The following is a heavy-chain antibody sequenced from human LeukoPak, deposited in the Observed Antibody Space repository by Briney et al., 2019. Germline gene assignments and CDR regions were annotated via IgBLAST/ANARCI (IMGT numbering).Heavy chain of an antibody. J-gene: IGHJ3*02. CDR2: IYYSGST. D-gene: IGHD2-2*02. V-gene: IGHV4-39*01. CDR3: ARQKLGYCSSTSCYIGDAFDI. Sequence: SETLSLTCTVSGGSISSSSYYWGWIRQPPGKGLEWIGSIYYSGSTYYNPSLKSRVTISVDTSKDQFSLKLSSVTAADTAVYYCARQKLGYCSSTSCYIGDAFDIWGQGTMVTVSS. CDR1: GGSISSSSYY.